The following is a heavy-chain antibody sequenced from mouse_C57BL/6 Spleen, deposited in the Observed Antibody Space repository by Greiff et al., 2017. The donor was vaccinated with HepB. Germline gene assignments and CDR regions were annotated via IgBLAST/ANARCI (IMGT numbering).Heavy chain of an antibody. J-gene: IGHJ3*01. CDR1: GYSFTGYY. V-gene: IGHV1-42*01. Sequence: DVQLQESGPELVKPGASVKISCKASGYSFTGYYMNWVKQSPEKSLEWIGEINPSTGGTTYNQKFKAKATLTVDKSSSTAYMQLKSLTSEDSAVYYCAREEFAYWGQGTLVTVSA. CDR2: INPSTGGT. CDR3: AREEFAY.